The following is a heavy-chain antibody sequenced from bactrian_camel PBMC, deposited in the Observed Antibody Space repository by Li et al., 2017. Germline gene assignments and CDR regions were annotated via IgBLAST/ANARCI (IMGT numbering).Heavy chain of an antibody. J-gene: IGHJ4*01. CDR1: GYAYNRKTNYVSYS. CDR3: AAFLASSACLYGGVESFKY. CDR2: IVNDGSAT. V-gene: IGHV3S6*01. Sequence: QLVESGGGSVQAGGSLRLSCAVSGYAYNRKTNYVSYSLGWFRQAAGKEREAVAMIVNDGSATYQDVVKGRFTISKDSAKNTLYLQMNSLKPEDTAMYYCAAFLASSACLYGGVESFKYWGQGTQVTVS. D-gene: IGHD1*01.